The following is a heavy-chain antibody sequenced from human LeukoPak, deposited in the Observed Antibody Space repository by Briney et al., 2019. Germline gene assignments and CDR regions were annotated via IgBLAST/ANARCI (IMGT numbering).Heavy chain of an antibody. CDR1: GGSMSSYY. V-gene: IGHV4-59*08. CDR3: ARGARAGYNLEPFDY. CDR2: IYYSGST. Sequence: SETLSLTCTVSGGSMSSYYWSWIRQPPGKGLEGIGYIYYSGSTKYNPSLKSRVTISVDTSKNQFSLKLSSVTAADTAVYYCARGARAGYNLEPFDYRGQGTLVTVSS. J-gene: IGHJ4*02. D-gene: IGHD5-24*01.